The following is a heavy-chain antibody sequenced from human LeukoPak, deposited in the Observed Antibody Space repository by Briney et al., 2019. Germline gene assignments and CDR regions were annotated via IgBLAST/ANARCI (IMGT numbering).Heavy chain of an antibody. V-gene: IGHV1-69*13. CDR2: IIPIFGTA. Sequence: SVKVSCRASGGTFSSYAISWVRQAPGQGLEWMGGIIPIFGTANYAQKFQGKVTITADESTSTAYMELSSLRSEDTAIYYCARGWDYDSGGRPTAYVYWGQGTLVSVSS. J-gene: IGHJ4*02. CDR3: ARGWDYDSGGRPTAYVY. D-gene: IGHD3-22*01. CDR1: GGTFSSYA.